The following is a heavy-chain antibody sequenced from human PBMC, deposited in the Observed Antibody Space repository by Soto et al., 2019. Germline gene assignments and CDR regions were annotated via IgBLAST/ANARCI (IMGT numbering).Heavy chain of an antibody. Sequence: GGSLRLSCAASGFTFSSYWMHWVRQAPGKGLVWVSRINSDGSSTSYADSVKGRFTISRDNAKNTLYLQMNSLRAEDTAVYYCARARPSKGGETYYDILTGYYDGPREFDYWGQGTLVTVSS. CDR2: INSDGSST. D-gene: IGHD3-9*01. CDR3: ARARPSKGGETYYDILTGYYDGPREFDY. CDR1: GFTFSSYW. V-gene: IGHV3-74*01. J-gene: IGHJ4*02.